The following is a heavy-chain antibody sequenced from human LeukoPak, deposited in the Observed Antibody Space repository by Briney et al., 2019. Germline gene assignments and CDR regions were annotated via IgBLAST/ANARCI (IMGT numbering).Heavy chain of an antibody. Sequence: ASVKVSCKASSYTFTSYGFSWVRQAPGQGLEWMGWISAYNGNTKYAQKLQGRVTMTTDTSTSTSYMELRSLRFDDTAVYYCARDSYDSSGNYLDYWGQGTLVTVSS. V-gene: IGHV1-18*01. CDR2: ISAYNGNT. D-gene: IGHD3-22*01. CDR3: ARDSYDSSGNYLDY. CDR1: SYTFTSYG. J-gene: IGHJ4*02.